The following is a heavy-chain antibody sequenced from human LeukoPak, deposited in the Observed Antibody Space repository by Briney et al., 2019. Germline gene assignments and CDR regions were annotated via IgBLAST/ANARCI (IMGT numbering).Heavy chain of an antibody. Sequence: SETLSLTCTVSGGSISSYYWSWIRQPPGKGLEWIGYIYYSGSTNYNRSLKSRVTVSVDTSKNQFSPKLSSVTAADTAVYYCAREGKDIVVVPAAMRYYYYMDVWGKGTTVTISS. V-gene: IGHV4-59*01. CDR1: GGSISSYY. D-gene: IGHD2-2*01. CDR3: AREGKDIVVVPAAMRYYYYMDV. J-gene: IGHJ6*03. CDR2: IYYSGST.